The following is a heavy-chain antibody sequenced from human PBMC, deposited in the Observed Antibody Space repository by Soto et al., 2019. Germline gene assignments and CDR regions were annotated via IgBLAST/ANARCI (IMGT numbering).Heavy chain of an antibody. V-gene: IGHV1-2*04. CDR2: INPNSGGT. D-gene: IGHD2-15*01. CDR1: GYTFTGYY. CDR3: ARDFSDCSCGSCPLSRTDAFYI. J-gene: IGHJ3*02. Sequence: ASVKVSCKASGYTFTGYYMHWVRQAPGQGLEWMGWINPNSGGTNYAQKFQGWVTMTRDTSISTAYMELSRLRSDDTAVYYCARDFSDCSCGSCPLSRTDAFYIWGQGSMVTVSS.